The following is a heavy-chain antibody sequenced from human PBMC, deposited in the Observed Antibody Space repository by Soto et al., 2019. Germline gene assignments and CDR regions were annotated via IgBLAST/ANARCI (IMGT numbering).Heavy chain of an antibody. D-gene: IGHD3-3*01. Sequence: PGGSLRLSCAASGFTFSSYDMHWVRQATGKGLEWVSAIGTAGDTCYPGSVKGRFTISRENAKNYLYLQMNSLRAGDTAVYYCARGSRITIFGVVRAGYYGMDVWGQGTTVTVSS. CDR1: GFTFSSYD. CDR2: IGTAGDT. J-gene: IGHJ6*02. V-gene: IGHV3-13*01. CDR3: ARGSRITIFGVVRAGYYGMDV.